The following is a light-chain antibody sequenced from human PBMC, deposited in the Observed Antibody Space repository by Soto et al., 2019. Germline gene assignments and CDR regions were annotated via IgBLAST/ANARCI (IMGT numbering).Light chain of an antibody. J-gene: IGKJ1*01. CDR3: QHYKIYSEA. V-gene: IGKV1-5*03. CDR2: NAS. Sequence: DIRVTMSPSTLSGYEGDRATTTCRASQTIYSWLSWYQQKPGKAPKLLIYNASTLKSGVPSRFSGSGSGTEFTLTISSLQPDDFATYYCQHYKIYSEAFGQGTKVDIK. CDR1: QTIYSW.